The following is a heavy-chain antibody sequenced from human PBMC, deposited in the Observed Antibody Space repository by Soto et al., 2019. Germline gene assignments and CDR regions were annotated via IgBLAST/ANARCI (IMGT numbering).Heavy chain of an antibody. CDR2: IYYSGST. CDR1: GGSISSYY. D-gene: IGHD2-2*01. J-gene: IGHJ6*02. V-gene: IGHV4-59*01. CDR3: ARVGCSSTSCYAGYYYYGMDV. Sequence: QVQLQESGPGLVKPSETLSLTCTVSGGSISSYYWSWIRQPPGKGLEWIGYIYYSGSTNYNPSLKSRVTISVDTSKNRFSLKLSSVTAADTAVYYCARVGCSSTSCYAGYYYYGMDVWGQGTTVTVSS.